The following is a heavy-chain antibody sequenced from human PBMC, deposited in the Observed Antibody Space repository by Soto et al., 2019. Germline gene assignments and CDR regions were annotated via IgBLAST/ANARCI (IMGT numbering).Heavy chain of an antibody. CDR2: IIPRSATS. V-gene: IGHV1-69*12. Sequence: QVQLVQSGAEVKKPGSSVKVSCKASGDTFSTYTITWMRQAPGQGLEWMGGIIPRSATSNYAQKFQGRVTITADESTNTAYMELSSLISEDTAVYYCAREGLVLVPPTVNSDYYYYAMDVWGQGTTVTVSS. D-gene: IGHD2-2*01. J-gene: IGHJ6*02. CDR1: GDTFSTYT. CDR3: AREGLVLVPPTVNSDYYYYAMDV.